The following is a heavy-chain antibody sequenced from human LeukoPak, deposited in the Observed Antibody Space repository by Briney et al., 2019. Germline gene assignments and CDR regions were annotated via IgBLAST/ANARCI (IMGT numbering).Heavy chain of an antibody. CDR1: GLTFSSYG. V-gene: IGHV3-30*03. Sequence: GGSLRLSCAASGLTFSSYGMHWVRQAPGKGLEWVAVISYDGSNKYYADSVKGRFTISRDNSKNTLYLQMNSLRAEDTAVCYCARGSPIGYSSGWSSNFDYWGQGTLVTVSS. CDR3: ARGSPIGYSSGWSSNFDY. D-gene: IGHD6-19*01. J-gene: IGHJ4*02. CDR2: ISYDGSNK.